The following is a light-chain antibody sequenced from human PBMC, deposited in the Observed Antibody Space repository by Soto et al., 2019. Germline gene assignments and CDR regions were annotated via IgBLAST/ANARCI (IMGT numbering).Light chain of an antibody. CDR3: QQAASFPIT. CDR1: QSISSY. Sequence: DIQMTQSPSSLSASVGDRVTIAFLASQSISSYLNWYQQKPGKAPKLLIYAASSLQSGVPSRFSGSGSGTDFTLTISCLQSEDFATYYCQQAASFPITFGQGTRLEIK. J-gene: IGKJ5*01. CDR2: AAS. V-gene: IGKV1-39*01.